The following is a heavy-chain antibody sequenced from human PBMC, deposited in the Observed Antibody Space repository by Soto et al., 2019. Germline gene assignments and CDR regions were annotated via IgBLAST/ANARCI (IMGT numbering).Heavy chain of an antibody. D-gene: IGHD1-20*01. Sequence: PSETLSLTCTVSGGSISSYYWSWIRQPPGKGLEWIGYIYYSGSTNYNPSLKSRVTISVDTSKNQFSLKLSSVTAADTAVYYFARCGITGLKRYYYYYMDVWGKGTTVTVSS. CDR2: IYYSGST. CDR3: ARCGITGLKRYYYYYMDV. V-gene: IGHV4-59*01. J-gene: IGHJ6*03. CDR1: GGSISSYY.